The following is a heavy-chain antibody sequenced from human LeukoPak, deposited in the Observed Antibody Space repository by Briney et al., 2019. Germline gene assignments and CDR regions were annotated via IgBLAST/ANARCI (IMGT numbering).Heavy chain of an antibody. CDR3: AKVNSGYCSSTSCYGDY. CDR1: GFTFSSYG. Sequence: GGFLGLSCAASGFTFSSYGMHWVRQAPGKGLEWVAFIRYDGSNKYYADSVKGRFTISRDNSKNTLYLQMNSLRAEDTAVYYCAKVNSGYCSSTSCYGDYWGQGTLVTVSS. V-gene: IGHV3-30*02. J-gene: IGHJ4*02. CDR2: IRYDGSNK. D-gene: IGHD2-2*01.